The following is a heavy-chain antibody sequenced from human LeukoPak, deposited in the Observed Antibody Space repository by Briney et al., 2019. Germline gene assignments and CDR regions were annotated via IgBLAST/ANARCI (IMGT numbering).Heavy chain of an antibody. CDR3: ARDENTVATGPDY. CDR2: ISYDGSNK. V-gene: IGHV3-30-3*01. D-gene: IGHD5-12*01. J-gene: IGHJ4*02. Sequence: PGGSLRLSCAASGFAFSDYAMHWVRQAPGKGLEWVAVISYDGSNKYYADSVKGRFTISRENSKNTLYPQMNSLRREDTAVYYCARDENTVATGPDYWGQGTLVAVSS. CDR1: GFAFSDYA.